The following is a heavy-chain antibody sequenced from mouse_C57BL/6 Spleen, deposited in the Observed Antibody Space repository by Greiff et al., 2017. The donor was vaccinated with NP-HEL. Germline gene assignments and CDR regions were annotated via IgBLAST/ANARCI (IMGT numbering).Heavy chain of an antibody. J-gene: IGHJ4*01. CDR3: ARRGPLLRYAMDY. V-gene: IGHV1-26*01. CDR2: INPNNGGT. Sequence: VQLQQSGPELVKPGASVKISCKASGYTFTDYYMNWVKQSHGKSLEWIGDINPNNGGTSYNQKFKGKATLTVDKSSSTAYMELRSLTSEDSAVYYCARRGPLLRYAMDYWGQGTSVTVSS. D-gene: IGHD1-2*01. CDR1: GYTFTDYY.